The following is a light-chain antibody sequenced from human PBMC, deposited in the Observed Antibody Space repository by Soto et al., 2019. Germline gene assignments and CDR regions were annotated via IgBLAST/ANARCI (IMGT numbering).Light chain of an antibody. CDR3: QSYDRSLSGYVV. V-gene: IGLV1-40*01. J-gene: IGLJ2*01. Sequence: QAVVTQPPSVSGAPGQRVTISCTGSSSNIGAGYDVHWYQQLPGTVPKLLIYGNSNRPSGVPDRFSGSNSGTSASLAITGLQAEDEADYYCQSYDRSLSGYVVFGGGTKLTVL. CDR1: SSNIGAGYD. CDR2: GNS.